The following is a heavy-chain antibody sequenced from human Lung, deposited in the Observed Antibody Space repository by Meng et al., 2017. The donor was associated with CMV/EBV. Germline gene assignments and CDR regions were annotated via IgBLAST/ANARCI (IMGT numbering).Heavy chain of an antibody. J-gene: IGHJ4*02. V-gene: IGHV4-61*01. Sequence: SETLSLXCTVSGGSVSTRSSYWSWIRQPPGKGLEWIGFIYNSGSTNDNPFLKSRVTISVDTSKNQFSLKLTSVTVADTAVYYCARGFYDFWSGFGAVDYWGQGXLVTVSS. CDR2: IYNSGST. CDR1: GGSVSTRSSY. CDR3: ARGFYDFWSGFGAVDY. D-gene: IGHD3-3*01.